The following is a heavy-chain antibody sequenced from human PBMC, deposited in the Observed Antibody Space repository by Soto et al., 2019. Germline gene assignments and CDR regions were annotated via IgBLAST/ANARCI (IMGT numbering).Heavy chain of an antibody. D-gene: IGHD3-9*01. V-gene: IGHV3-49*03. Sequence: GGSLRLSCTASGFTFGDYAMSWFRQAPGKGLEWVGFIRSKAYGGTTEYAASVKGRFTISRDDSKSIAYLQMNSLKTEDTAVYYCTIASNQRYFDWLLLNEFDYWGQGTLVTVSS. CDR1: GFTFGDYA. CDR2: IRSKAYGGTT. CDR3: TIASNQRYFDWLLLNEFDY. J-gene: IGHJ4*02.